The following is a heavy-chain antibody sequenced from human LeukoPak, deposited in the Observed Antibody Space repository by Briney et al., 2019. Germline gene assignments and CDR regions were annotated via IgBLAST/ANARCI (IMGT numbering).Heavy chain of an antibody. J-gene: IGHJ3*02. CDR3: ARDLPRTLTTFDI. CDR2: IYYSGST. CDR1: GGSISSGDYY. V-gene: IGHV4-30-4*08. Sequence: SQTLSLTCTVSGGSISSGDYYWSWIRQPPGKGLEWIGYIYYSGSTYCNPSLKSRVTISVDTSKNQFSLKLSSVTAADTAVYYCARDLPRTLTTFDIWGQGTMVTVSS. D-gene: IGHD3-9*01.